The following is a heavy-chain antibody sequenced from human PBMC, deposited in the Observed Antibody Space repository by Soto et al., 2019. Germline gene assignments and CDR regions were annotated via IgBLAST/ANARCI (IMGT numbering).Heavy chain of an antibody. Sequence: QVQLQESGPGLVKPSGTLSLTCAVSGGSISSSNWWSWVRQPPGKGLEWIGEIYHSGSTNYNPSLKSRVTISVDKSKNQFSLKLSSVTAADTAVYYCARALLGYCSGGSRRHFDYWGQGTLVTVSS. D-gene: IGHD2-15*01. J-gene: IGHJ4*02. CDR3: ARALLGYCSGGSRRHFDY. CDR2: IYHSGST. CDR1: GGSISSSNW. V-gene: IGHV4-4*02.